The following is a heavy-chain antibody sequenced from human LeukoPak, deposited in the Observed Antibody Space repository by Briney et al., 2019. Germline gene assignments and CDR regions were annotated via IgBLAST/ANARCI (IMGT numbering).Heavy chain of an antibody. CDR1: GYTFTGYY. V-gene: IGHV1-2*02. J-gene: IGHJ5*02. D-gene: IGHD3-9*01. CDR2: INPNSGGT. Sequence: ASVKVSCKASGYTFTGYYMHWVRQAPGHGLEWMGWINPNSGGTNYAQRFQGRVTMTRDTSISTAYMELSRLRSDDTAVYYCARDRSLRYFDWLLDWFDPWGQGTLVTVSS. CDR3: ARDRSLRYFDWLLDWFDP.